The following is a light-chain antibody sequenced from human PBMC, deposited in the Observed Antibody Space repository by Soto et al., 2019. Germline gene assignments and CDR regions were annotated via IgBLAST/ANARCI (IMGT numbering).Light chain of an antibody. J-gene: IGKJ4*01. CDR1: QSVSNY. CDR3: QQRSSWPRLT. CDR2: DAS. V-gene: IGKV3-11*01. Sequence: EIVLTQSPATLSLSPGERATLSCRASQSVSNYLAWYQQKPGQAPRLLIYDASNRATGIPARFSGSGSGTDFTLTISSLEPEDFTVYYCQQRSSWPRLTFGGGTKVEIK.